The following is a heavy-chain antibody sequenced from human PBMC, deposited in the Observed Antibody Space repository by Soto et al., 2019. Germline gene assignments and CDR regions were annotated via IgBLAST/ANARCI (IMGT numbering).Heavy chain of an antibody. Sequence: GGSLRLSCAASGFTFSSYAMSWVRQAPGKGLEWVSVISGSGDSTYYADSVRGRFTISRDNSKNTLYLQMNSLRADDTAVYYCAKRGSGSQFDYWGQGTLVTVSS. J-gene: IGHJ4*02. V-gene: IGHV3-23*01. CDR2: ISGSGDST. CDR1: GFTFSSYA. CDR3: AKRGSGSQFDY. D-gene: IGHD1-26*01.